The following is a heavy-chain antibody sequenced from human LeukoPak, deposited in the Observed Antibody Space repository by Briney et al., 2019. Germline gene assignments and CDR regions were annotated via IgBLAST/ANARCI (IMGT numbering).Heavy chain of an antibody. CDR2: INTNTGNP. CDR1: GYTFASYA. CDR3: ARDILSVAVAGTLSF. Sequence: GASVKVSCKASGYTFASYAMNWVRQAPGQGLEWMGWINTNTGNPTYAQGFTGRFVFSLDTSVSTAYLQISSLKAEDTAVYYCARDILSVAVAGTLSFWGQGTLVTVSS. D-gene: IGHD6-19*01. V-gene: IGHV7-4-1*02. J-gene: IGHJ4*02.